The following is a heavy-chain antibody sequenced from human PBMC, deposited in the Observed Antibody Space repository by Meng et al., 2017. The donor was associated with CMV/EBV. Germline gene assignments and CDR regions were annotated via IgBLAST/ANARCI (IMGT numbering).Heavy chain of an antibody. CDR2: IYYSGST. V-gene: IGHV4-39*01. D-gene: IGHD3-10*01. CDR1: GGSISSSSYY. CDR3: ARPRLLTRFGELDAFDI. J-gene: IGHJ3*02. Sequence: SETLSLTCTVSGGSISSSSYYWGWIRQPPGKGLEWIGSIYYSGSTHYNPSLKSRVTISVDTSKNQFSLKLSSVTAADTAVYYCARPRLLTRFGELDAFDIWGQGTMVTVSS.